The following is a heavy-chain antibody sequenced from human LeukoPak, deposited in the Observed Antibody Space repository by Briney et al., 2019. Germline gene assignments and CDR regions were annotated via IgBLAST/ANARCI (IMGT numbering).Heavy chain of an antibody. D-gene: IGHD2/OR15-2a*01. V-gene: IGHV4-31*03. CDR3: ARVNSYYLDY. Sequence: SETLSLTCTVSGGSISSDTYYWSWIRQHPGKGLEWIGYIYYSGGTYYNPSLKSRVTISVDTSKNHFSLKLSSVTAADTAVYYCARVNSYYLDYWGQGTLVTVSS. CDR2: IYYSGGT. J-gene: IGHJ4*02. CDR1: GGSISSDTYY.